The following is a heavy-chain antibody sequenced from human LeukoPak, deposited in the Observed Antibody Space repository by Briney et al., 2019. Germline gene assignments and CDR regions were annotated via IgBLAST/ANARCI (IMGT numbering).Heavy chain of an antibody. CDR1: GFTFSSYE. D-gene: IGHD1-26*01. J-gene: IGHJ4*02. CDR2: ISSSSSYI. CDR3: ARGEGGSFDY. V-gene: IGHV3-21*01. Sequence: GGSLRLSCAASGFTFSSYEMNWVRQAPGKGLEWVSSISSSSSYIYYADSVKGRFTISRDNAKNSLYLQMNSLRAEDTAVYYCARGEGGSFDYWGQGTLVTVSS.